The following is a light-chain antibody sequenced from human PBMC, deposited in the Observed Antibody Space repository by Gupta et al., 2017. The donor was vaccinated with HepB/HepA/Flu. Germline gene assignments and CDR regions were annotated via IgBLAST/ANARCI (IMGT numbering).Light chain of an antibody. CDR3: GTWDTSLSAGV. V-gene: IGLV1-51*01. CDR2: DNN. Sequence: QSVLTQPPSVSAAPGQKVTISCSGNTSNIGNNYVSWYQQLPGTAPKLLIYDNNKRPSGIPDRFSGSKSGTSATLGITGLQTGDAADYYCGTWDTSLSAGVFGGGTKLTVL. CDR1: TSNIGNNY. J-gene: IGLJ3*02.